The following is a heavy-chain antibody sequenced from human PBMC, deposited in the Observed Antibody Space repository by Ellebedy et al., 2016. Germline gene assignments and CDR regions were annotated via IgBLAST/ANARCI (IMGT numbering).Heavy chain of an antibody. V-gene: IGHV1-8*01. CDR2: MNPNSGNT. J-gene: IGHJ5*02. CDR3: ARDFDENCFDP. CDR1: GYTFTSYD. Sequence: ASVKVSXXASGYTFTSYDINWVRQATGQGLEWMGWMNPNSGNTGYAQKFQGRVTMTRDTSISTAYMELRSLRSDDTAVYYCARDFDENCFDPWGQGTLVTVSS. D-gene: IGHD3-9*01.